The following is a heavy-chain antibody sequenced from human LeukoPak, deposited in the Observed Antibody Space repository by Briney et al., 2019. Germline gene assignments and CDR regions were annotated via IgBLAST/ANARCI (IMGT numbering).Heavy chain of an antibody. Sequence: GESLRLSCAASGFTLSNSVMSWVRQAPGKGLEWVSSMSGSDGKTYYADSVKGRFSISRDNSENTLYLQMTSLRVEDMAVYHCARVPSRGGYYYDYWGQGTQVTVSS. CDR3: ARVPSRGGYYYDY. V-gene: IGHV3-23*01. J-gene: IGHJ4*02. CDR2: MSGSDGKT. CDR1: GFTLSNSV. D-gene: IGHD3-22*01.